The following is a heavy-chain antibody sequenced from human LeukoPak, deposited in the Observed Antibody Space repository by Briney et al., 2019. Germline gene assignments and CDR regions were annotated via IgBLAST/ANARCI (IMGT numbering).Heavy chain of an antibody. D-gene: IGHD1-26*01. V-gene: IGHV4-39*07. Sequence: TPSETLSLTCTVSGGSISSSSYYWGWIRQPPGKGLEWIGSIYYSGSTYYNPSLKSRVTISIDTSKNQFSLKLSSVTAADTAVYYCARDSGSFSLDYWGQGTLVTVSS. CDR2: IYYSGST. CDR3: ARDSGSFSLDY. J-gene: IGHJ4*02. CDR1: GGSISSSSYY.